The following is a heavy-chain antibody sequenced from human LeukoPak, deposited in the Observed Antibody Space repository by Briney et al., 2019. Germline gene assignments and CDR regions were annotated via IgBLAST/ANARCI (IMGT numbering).Heavy chain of an antibody. Sequence: PGGSLRLSCAVSRFTFSTYAMRWLPQSPGKGLEWVSGISGTCGSTYQTDSVKGRFTISRDNSKNTLFLQMHSLRAEDTAVYYCAKAGRGTAMVPIDYWGQGTLVTVSS. D-gene: IGHD5-18*01. J-gene: IGHJ4*02. CDR2: ISGTCGST. CDR1: RFTFSTYA. V-gene: IGHV3-23*01. CDR3: AKAGRGTAMVPIDY.